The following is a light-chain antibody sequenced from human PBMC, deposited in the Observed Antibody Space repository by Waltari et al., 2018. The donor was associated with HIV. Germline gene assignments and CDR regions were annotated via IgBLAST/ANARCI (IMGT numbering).Light chain of an antibody. CDR3: HQYASFSGT. V-gene: IGKV1-5*03. Sequence: DIRLTQSPSTLSASAGDRVAITCRAGQNVGAFLAWYQQKPGKPPKLLIFQASILEGGVPSRFSGSVSGSGFTLTINGLQSDDFATYYCHQYASFSGTFGQGTKVEL. CDR2: QAS. J-gene: IGKJ1*01. CDR1: QNVGAF.